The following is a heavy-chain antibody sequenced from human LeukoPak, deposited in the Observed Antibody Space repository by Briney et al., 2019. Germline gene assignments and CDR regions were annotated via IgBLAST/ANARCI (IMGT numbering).Heavy chain of an antibody. J-gene: IGHJ4*02. CDR2: ISYDGSNK. V-gene: IGHV3-30-3*01. CDR1: GFTFSSYA. CDR3: SSPTGADY. D-gene: IGHD6-13*01. Sequence: GGSLRLSCAASGFTFSSYAMHWVRQAPGKGLEWVAVISYDGSNKYYADSVKGRFTISRDNSKNTLYLQMNSLRAEGTAVYYCSSPTGADYWGQGTLVTVSS.